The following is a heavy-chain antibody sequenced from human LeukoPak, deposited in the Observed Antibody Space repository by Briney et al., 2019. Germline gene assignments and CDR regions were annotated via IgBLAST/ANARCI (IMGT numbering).Heavy chain of an antibody. CDR1: GDSISTSNSY. CDR3: ARGTTGTPRAYNWFDP. D-gene: IGHD1-1*01. J-gene: IGHJ5*02. Sequence: SETLSLTCTVSGDSISTSNSYWGWIRQPPGKGLEWIGSIYYSGNTYYNASLKSRVTISVDTSKNQFSLKLTSVTAADTAVYYCARGTTGTPRAYNWFDPWGQGTLVIVSS. CDR2: IYYSGNT. V-gene: IGHV4-39*01.